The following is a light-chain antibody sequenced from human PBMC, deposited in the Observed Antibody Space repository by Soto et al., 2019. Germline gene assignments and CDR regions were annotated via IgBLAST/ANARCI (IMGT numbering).Light chain of an antibody. CDR3: QQYANLPPLT. Sequence: DIQMTQSPSSLSASVGDRVTITCQASQDISNYLNWYQQKPGKAPKLLIYDASNLETGVPSRFSGSGSGKDFTFTISSLQPEDIATYYCQQYANLPPLTVGQGKRLEIK. J-gene: IGKJ5*01. V-gene: IGKV1-33*01. CDR1: QDISNY. CDR2: DAS.